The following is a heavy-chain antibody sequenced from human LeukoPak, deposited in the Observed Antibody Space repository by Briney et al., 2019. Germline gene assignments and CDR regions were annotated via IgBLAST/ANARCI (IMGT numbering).Heavy chain of an antibody. CDR1: GGSISSYY. D-gene: IGHD2-2*02. J-gene: IGHJ5*02. CDR2: IYYSGST. CDR3: ARDSMYCSSTSCYTGHNWFDP. V-gene: IGHV4-59*01. Sequence: PSETLSLTCTVSGGSISSYYWSWIRQPPGKGLEWVGYIYYSGSTNYNPSLKSRVTISVDTSKNQFSLKLSSVAAADTAVYYCARDSMYCSSTSCYTGHNWFDPWGRGTLVTVSS.